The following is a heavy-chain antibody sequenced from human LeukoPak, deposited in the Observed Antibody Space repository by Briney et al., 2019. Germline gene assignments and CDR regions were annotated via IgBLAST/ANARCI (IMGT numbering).Heavy chain of an antibody. D-gene: IGHD2-21*01. CDR3: ARVTAYHNYYMDV. CDR1: GGSISSSY. V-gene: IGHV4-59*01. J-gene: IGHJ6*03. Sequence: SETLSLTCTVSGGSISSSYWSWIRQPPGKGLEWIGYIYYRGTTNYNPSLKSRVTISLDTSKNQFSLKLSSVTAADTAMYYCARVTAYHNYYMDVWGKGTTVTISS. CDR2: IYYRGTT.